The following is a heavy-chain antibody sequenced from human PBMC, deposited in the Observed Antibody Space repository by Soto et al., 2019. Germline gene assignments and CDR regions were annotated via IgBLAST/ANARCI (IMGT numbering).Heavy chain of an antibody. CDR1: GYTFTSYD. CDR2: MNPNSGNT. Sequence: ASVKVSCKASGYTFTSYDINWVRQATGQGLEWMGWMNPNSGNTGYAQKFQGRVTMTRNTSISTAYMELSSLRSEDTAVYYCARGTAYYYDSSGYLTASAYGMDVWGQGTTVTVSS. J-gene: IGHJ6*02. V-gene: IGHV1-8*01. D-gene: IGHD3-22*01. CDR3: ARGTAYYYDSSGYLTASAYGMDV.